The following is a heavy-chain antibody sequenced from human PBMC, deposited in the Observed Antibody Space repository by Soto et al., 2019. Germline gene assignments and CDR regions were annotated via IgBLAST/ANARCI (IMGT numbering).Heavy chain of an antibody. CDR1: GFAVSGYV. Sequence: EVQLSESGGGLVQPWGSLRLSCAASGFAVSGYVMSWARQAPGKGLEWVSSVSESGLGTYYADSVKGRFTISRDASTNTLYLQMNGLTVEDTAVYFCARDKYDRDIDHWFSEFWGPGTLVSVSS. CDR3: ARDKYDRDIDHWFSEF. J-gene: IGHJ4*02. D-gene: IGHD3-3*01. V-gene: IGHV3-23*01. CDR2: VSESGLGT.